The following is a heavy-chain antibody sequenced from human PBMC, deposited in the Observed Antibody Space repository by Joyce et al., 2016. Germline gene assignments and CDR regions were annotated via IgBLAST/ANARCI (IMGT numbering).Heavy chain of an antibody. CDR1: GFTFSRYW. Sequence: EVQLVESGGGLVQPGGSLRLSCEASGFTFSRYWMHWIRQGPGKGLVGVSRSKFDGTYTNYADFVRGRLTISRDNAKNTLYLQMNSLRVEDTAVYYCVRDGDAYNFDYWGQGTLVTVSS. CDR3: VRDGDAYNFDY. D-gene: IGHD5-24*01. V-gene: IGHV3-74*01. J-gene: IGHJ4*02. CDR2: SKFDGTYT.